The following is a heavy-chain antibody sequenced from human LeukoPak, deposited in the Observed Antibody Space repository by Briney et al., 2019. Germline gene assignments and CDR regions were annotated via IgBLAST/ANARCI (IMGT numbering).Heavy chain of an antibody. CDR3: ARVWFGELLYNWFDP. CDR1: GGSISSYY. J-gene: IGHJ5*02. D-gene: IGHD3-10*01. V-gene: IGHV4-59*01. CDR2: IYYSGST. Sequence: SETLSLTCTVSGGSISSYYWSWIRQPPGKGLEWLGYIYYSGSTNYNPSLKSRVTISVDTSKNQFSLKLSSVTAADTAVYYCARVWFGELLYNWFDPWGQGTLVTVSS.